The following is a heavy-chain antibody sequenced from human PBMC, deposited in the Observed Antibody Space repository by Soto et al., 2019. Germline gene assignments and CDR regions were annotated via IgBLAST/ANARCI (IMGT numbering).Heavy chain of an antibody. CDR2: INPSGGST. D-gene: IGHD4-17*01. J-gene: IGHJ3*02. CDR1: GHTFTSYY. CDR3: ARTVTTFDAFDI. Sequence: GASVKVSCKASGHTFTSYYMHWVRQAPGQGLEWMGIINPSGGSTSYAQKFQGRVTMTRDTSTSTVYMELSSLRSEDTAVYYCARTVTTFDAFDIWGQGTMVTVSS. V-gene: IGHV1-46*01.